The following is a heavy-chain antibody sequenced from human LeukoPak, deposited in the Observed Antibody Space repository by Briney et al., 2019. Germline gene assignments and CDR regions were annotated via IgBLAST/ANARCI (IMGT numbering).Heavy chain of an antibody. CDR3: ARSPSMIVGTHAFDI. CDR2: IYYSGST. V-gene: IGHV4-39*07. CDR1: GGSISSSSYY. Sequence: SETLSLTCTVSGGSISSSSYYWGWIRQPPGKGLEWIGSIYYSGSTYYNPSLKSRVTISVDTSKNQFSLKLSSVTAADTAVYYCARSPSMIVGTHAFDIWGQGTMVTVSS. J-gene: IGHJ3*02. D-gene: IGHD3-22*01.